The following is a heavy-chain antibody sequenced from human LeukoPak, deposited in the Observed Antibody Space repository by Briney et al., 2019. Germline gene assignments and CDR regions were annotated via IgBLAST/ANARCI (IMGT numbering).Heavy chain of an antibody. CDR1: GFTFSDYY. V-gene: IGHV3-11*01. J-gene: IGHJ4*02. CDR2: ISSSGSTI. Sequence: GGSLRLSCAASGFTFSDYYMSWIRQAPGKGLEWVSHISSSGSTIYYADSVKGRFTISRDNAKNSLYLQMNSLRAEDTAVYYCARDRLDSSGYYYAYWGQGTLVTVSS. D-gene: IGHD3-22*01. CDR3: ARDRLDSSGYYYAY.